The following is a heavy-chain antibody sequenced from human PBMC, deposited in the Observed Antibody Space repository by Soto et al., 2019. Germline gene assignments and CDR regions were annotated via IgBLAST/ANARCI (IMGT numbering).Heavy chain of an antibody. V-gene: IGHV4-39*01. CDR3: ARSIEEMATIEYAFDI. Sequence: QLQLQESGPGLVKPSETLSLTCTVSGGSISSSSYYWGWIRQPPGKGLEWIGSIYYSGSTHYNPSLKSRVTISVDTSKNQFSLKLRSVTAADTAVYYCARSIEEMATIEYAFDIWGQGTMVTVSS. J-gene: IGHJ3*02. CDR1: GGSISSSSYY. CDR2: IYYSGST. D-gene: IGHD5-12*01.